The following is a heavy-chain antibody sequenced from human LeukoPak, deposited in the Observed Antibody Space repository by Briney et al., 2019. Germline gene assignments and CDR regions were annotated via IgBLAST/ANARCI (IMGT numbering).Heavy chain of an antibody. Sequence: GGSLRLSCAASGFTFNNYAIHWVRQAPGKGLEWVAVISYDENTKYYADSVRGRFTISRDNSKNTLYLQMNSLRAEDTAVYYCAKSKTAVGPFDYWGQGTLVTVSP. CDR3: AKSKTAVGPFDY. J-gene: IGHJ4*02. CDR2: ISYDENTK. CDR1: GFTFNNYA. V-gene: IGHV3-30-3*02. D-gene: IGHD6-13*01.